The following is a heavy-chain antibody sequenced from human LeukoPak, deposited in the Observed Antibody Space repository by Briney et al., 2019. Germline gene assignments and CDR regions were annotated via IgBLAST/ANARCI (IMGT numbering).Heavy chain of an antibody. J-gene: IGHJ4*02. CDR2: INWNGGST. Sequence: GGSLRLSCAASGFTFDDYGMSWVRQAPGKGLEWVSGINWNGGSTGYADSVKGRFTISRDNSKYTLYLQMNSLRAEDTGVFYCAKENYYGSGSLWERHFDHWGQGTQVTVSS. CDR3: AKENYYGSGSLWERHFDH. CDR1: GFTFDDYG. D-gene: IGHD3-10*01. V-gene: IGHV3-20*04.